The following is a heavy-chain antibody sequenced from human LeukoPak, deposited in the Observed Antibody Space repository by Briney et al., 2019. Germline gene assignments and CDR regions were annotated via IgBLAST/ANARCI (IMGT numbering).Heavy chain of an antibody. Sequence: ASVKVSCKASGGTFSSYAINWVRQAPGQGLEWMGGIIPIFGTANYAQKFQGRVTITADESTSTAYMELSSLRSEDTAVYYCARPGLGESRSQVRVGPDFWSGYSLGGGYWGQGTLVTVSS. CDR2: IIPIFGTA. CDR3: ARPGLGESRSQVRVGPDFWSGYSLGGGY. CDR1: GGTFSSYA. V-gene: IGHV1-69*01. J-gene: IGHJ4*02. D-gene: IGHD3-3*01.